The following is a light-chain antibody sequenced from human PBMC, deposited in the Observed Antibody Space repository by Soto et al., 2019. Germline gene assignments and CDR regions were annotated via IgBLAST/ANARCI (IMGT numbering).Light chain of an antibody. J-gene: IGKJ5*01. CDR1: QGIRND. Sequence: AIQITQSPSSLSASVGDRVTITCRASQGIRNDLGRYQQKPGKAPKLLIYAASSLQSGVPSRFSGSGSGAEFTLTISSLQPDDFATYYCQQLHDYPITFGQGTRLEIK. V-gene: IGKV1-6*01. CDR2: AAS. CDR3: QQLHDYPIT.